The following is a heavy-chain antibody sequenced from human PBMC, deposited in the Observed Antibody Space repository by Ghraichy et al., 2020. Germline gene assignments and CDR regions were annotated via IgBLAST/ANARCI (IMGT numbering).Heavy chain of an antibody. CDR1: GGSIGSYY. CDR2: IYYTGST. V-gene: IGHV4-59*01. J-gene: IGHJ6*02. CDR3: ARDRGGNSGSYYYGMDV. D-gene: IGHD4-23*01. Sequence: VSGGSIGSYYLSWIRQPPGKGMEWIGFIYYTGSTSYNPSLKSRATISQDTSKSQFSLKLSAVTAADTALYYCARDRGGNSGSYYYGMDVWGQGTTVTVSS.